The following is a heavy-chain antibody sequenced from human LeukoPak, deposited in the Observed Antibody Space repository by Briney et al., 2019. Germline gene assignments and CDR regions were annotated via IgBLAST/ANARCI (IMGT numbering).Heavy chain of an antibody. CDR1: RFTFSSYA. V-gene: IGHV3-23*01. CDR2: ISGSGGST. CDR3: AKGDYYDSSGYFDY. D-gene: IGHD3-22*01. J-gene: IGHJ4*02. Sequence: GGSLRLSCAASRFTFSSYAMSWVRQAPGKGLEWVSAISGSGGSTYYADSVKGRFTISRDNSKNTLYLQMNSLRAEDTAVYYCAKGDYYDSSGYFDYWGQGTLVTVSS.